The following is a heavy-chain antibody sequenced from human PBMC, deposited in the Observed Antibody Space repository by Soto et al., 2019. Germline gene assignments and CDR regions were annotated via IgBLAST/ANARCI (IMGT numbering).Heavy chain of an antibody. CDR1: GGTFSSYA. Sequence: GASVKGSCKASGGTFSSYAISWVRQAPGQGLEWMGGIIPIFGTANYAQKFQGRVTITADKSTSTAYMELSSLRSEDTAVYYCALIPHCSGGSCYSYYYYGMDVWGQGPTVTVSS. CDR2: IIPIFGTA. V-gene: IGHV1-69*06. CDR3: ALIPHCSGGSCYSYYYYGMDV. J-gene: IGHJ6*02. D-gene: IGHD2-15*01.